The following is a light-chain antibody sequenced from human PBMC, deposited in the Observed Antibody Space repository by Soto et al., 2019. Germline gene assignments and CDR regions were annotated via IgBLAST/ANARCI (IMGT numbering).Light chain of an antibody. CDR2: DAS. CDR1: QSIDSW. J-gene: IGKJ1*01. V-gene: IGKV1-5*01. CDR3: QQYNTYPWT. Sequence: GDRVTMTCRASQSIDSWLAWYQQKPGKAPNLLIYDASSLESGVPSRFSGSGSGTDFTLTISSLQPDDFATYYCQQYNTYPWTFGQGTKAEIK.